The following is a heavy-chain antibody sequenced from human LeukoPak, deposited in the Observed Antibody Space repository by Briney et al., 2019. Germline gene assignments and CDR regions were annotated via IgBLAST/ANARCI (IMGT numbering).Heavy chain of an antibody. CDR1: GFTFSSYA. CDR2: NSYDGINK. D-gene: IGHD3-22*01. V-gene: IGHV3-30-3*01. J-gene: IGHJ4*02. Sequence: PGRSLRLSCAVSGFTFSSYAMHWVRQAPGKGLEWVALNSYDGINKYYADSVKGRFTISRDNSKSTLYLQIHSLRAEDTAVYYCARVGWLSDYYFDYWGQGTLVTVSS. CDR3: ARVGWLSDYYFDY.